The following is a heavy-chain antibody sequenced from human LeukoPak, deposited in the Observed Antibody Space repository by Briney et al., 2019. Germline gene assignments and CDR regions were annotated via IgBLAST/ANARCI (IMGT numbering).Heavy chain of an antibody. CDR1: GYTFTSYA. Sequence: ASVKVSCKASGYTFTSYAMNWVRQAPGQGLEWMGWINTNTGNPTYAQGFTGRFVFSLGTSVSTAYLQISSLKAEDTAVYYCARGSGLYYDSSPTWGYWGQGTLVTVSS. CDR2: INTNTGNP. CDR3: ARGSGLYYDSSPTWGY. J-gene: IGHJ4*02. V-gene: IGHV7-4-1*02. D-gene: IGHD3-22*01.